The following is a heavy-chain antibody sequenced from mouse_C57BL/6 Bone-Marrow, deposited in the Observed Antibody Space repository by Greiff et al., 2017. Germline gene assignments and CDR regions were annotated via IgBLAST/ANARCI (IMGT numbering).Heavy chain of an antibody. V-gene: IGHV1-82*01. CDR3: ARGGDDYGYIDV. J-gene: IGHJ1*03. D-gene: IGHD2-4*01. CDR1: GYAFSSSW. CDR2: IYPGDGDP. Sequence: QVQLQQSGPELVKPGASVKISCKASGYAFSSSWMNWVKQRPGKGLEWIGRIYPGDGDPNYNGKFKGKATLTADKSSSTAYMQLRSLTSEDSAVYFCARGGDDYGYIDVWGTGTTVTVSS.